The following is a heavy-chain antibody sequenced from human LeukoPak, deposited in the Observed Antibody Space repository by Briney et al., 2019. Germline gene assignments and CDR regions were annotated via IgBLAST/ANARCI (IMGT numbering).Heavy chain of an antibody. Sequence: PSETLSLTCTVSGGSISSDYWSWIRQPPGKGLEWIGYIYYSGSTNYNPSLKSRVTISVDTSKNQFSLKLSSVTAADTAVYYCARVGVTMDYYYYYMDVWGKGTTVTVSS. CDR3: ARVGVTMDYYYYYMDV. J-gene: IGHJ6*03. D-gene: IGHD3-10*01. V-gene: IGHV4-59*08. CDR2: IYYSGST. CDR1: GGSISSDY.